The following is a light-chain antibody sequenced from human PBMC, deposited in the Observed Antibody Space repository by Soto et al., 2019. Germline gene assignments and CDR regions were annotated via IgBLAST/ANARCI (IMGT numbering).Light chain of an antibody. CDR1: QSVRSN. J-gene: IGKJ5*01. CDR3: QQRSNWIT. CDR2: GAS. Sequence: EMVMTQSPATLSVTQGARATLSCRASQSVRSNLAWYQQKPGQAPRLLIYGASTRATGIPARFSGSGSGTDFTLTISSLEPEDFAVYYCQQRSNWITFGQGTRLEV. V-gene: IGKV3-11*01.